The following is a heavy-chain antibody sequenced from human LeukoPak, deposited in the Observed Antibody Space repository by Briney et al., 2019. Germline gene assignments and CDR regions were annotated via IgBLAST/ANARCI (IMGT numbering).Heavy chain of an antibody. CDR2: INPNSGGT. J-gene: IGHJ4*02. CDR1: GYTFTGYY. Sequence: GASVKVSCKASGYTFTGYYMHWVRQAPGQGLEWMGWINPNSGGTNYAQKFQGRVTMTRDTSISTAYMELSRLRSDDTAVYYCARLWADGPLRFLEWSTRRNRKNDYWGQGTLVTVSS. V-gene: IGHV1-2*02. D-gene: IGHD3-3*01. CDR3: ARLWADGPLRFLEWSTRRNRKNDY.